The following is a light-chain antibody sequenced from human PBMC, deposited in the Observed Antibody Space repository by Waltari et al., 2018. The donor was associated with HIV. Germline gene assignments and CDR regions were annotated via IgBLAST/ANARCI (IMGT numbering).Light chain of an antibody. CDR1: SSNIGAGYD. J-gene: IGLJ2*01. V-gene: IGLV1-40*01. CDR2: GNS. CDR3: QSYDSSLSVV. Sequence: QSVLTQPPSVSGAPVQRVTISCTGSSSNIGAGYDVHWYQQLPGTAPKLLIYGNSNRPSGVPDRFSGSKSGTSASPAITGLQAEDEADYYCQSYDSSLSVVFGGGTKLTVL.